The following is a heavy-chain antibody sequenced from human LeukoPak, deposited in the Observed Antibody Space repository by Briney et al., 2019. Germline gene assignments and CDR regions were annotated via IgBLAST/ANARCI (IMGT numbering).Heavy chain of an antibody. D-gene: IGHD2-15*01. J-gene: IGHJ4*02. CDR1: GFTFSSYA. CDR2: ISGSGGST. V-gene: IGHV3-23*01. CDR3: AKDIRPHCSGGSCYSAY. Sequence: GGSLRLSCAASGFTFSSYAMSWVRQAPGKGLEWVSAISGSGGSTYYADSVKGRFTISRDNSKNTLYLQMNSLRAEDTAVYYCAKDIRPHCSGGSCYSAYWGQGTLVTVSS.